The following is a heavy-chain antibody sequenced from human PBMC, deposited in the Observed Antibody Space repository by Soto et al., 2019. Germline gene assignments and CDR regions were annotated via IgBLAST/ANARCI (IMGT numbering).Heavy chain of an antibody. Sequence: QVQLVESGGDVVQPGRSVRLSCAASGLTFSSYGKYWVRQAPGKGLEWVALIWYDGSKKYYADSVKGRFTISRDNSKNTLYLQMNSLRAEDTAVYYCARDRGAGDYYYGMDVWGQGTTVTVSS. J-gene: IGHJ6*02. CDR2: IWYDGSKK. CDR1: GLTFSSYG. V-gene: IGHV3-33*01. CDR3: ARDRGAGDYYYGMDV. D-gene: IGHD1-1*01.